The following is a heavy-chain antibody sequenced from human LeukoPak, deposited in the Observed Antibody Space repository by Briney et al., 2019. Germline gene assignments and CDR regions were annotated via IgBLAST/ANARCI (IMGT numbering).Heavy chain of an antibody. CDR3: AHSPSSSWYAWFDP. CDR2: ISVYNGNT. D-gene: IGHD6-13*01. V-gene: IGHV1-18*01. CDR1: GYTFTSYG. J-gene: IGHJ5*02. Sequence: ASVKVSCKASGYTFTSYGISWVRQAPGQGLEWMGWISVYNGNTKYVQKFQGRVTMTTDTSTSTAYMELRSLRSDDTAVYYCAHSPSSSWYAWFDPWGQGTPVTVSS.